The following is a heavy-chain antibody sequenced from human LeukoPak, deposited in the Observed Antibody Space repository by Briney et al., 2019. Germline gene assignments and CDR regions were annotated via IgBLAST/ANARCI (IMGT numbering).Heavy chain of an antibody. J-gene: IGHJ4*02. Sequence: PSETLSLTCTVSGGSISSGSYYWSWIRQPAGKGLEWIGRIYTSGSTNYNPSLKSRVTISVDTPKNQFSLNLSSVTAADTAVYYCARQSGSSTWSSDYWGQGTLVTVSS. D-gene: IGHD6-13*01. V-gene: IGHV4-61*02. CDR1: GGSISSGSYY. CDR2: IYTSGST. CDR3: ARQSGSSTWSSDY.